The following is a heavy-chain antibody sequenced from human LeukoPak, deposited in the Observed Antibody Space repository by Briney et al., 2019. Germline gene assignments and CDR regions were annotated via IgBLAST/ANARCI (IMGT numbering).Heavy chain of an antibody. Sequence: PSETLSLTCTVSGFTISSYYWSWIRQPPGKGLEWIGYIYTSGSTNYNPSLKSRVTISVDTSKNQFSLKLSSVTAADTAVYYCARHSGLPNYYMDVWGKGTTVTVSS. CDR3: ARHSGLPNYYMDV. CDR1: GFTISSYY. V-gene: IGHV4-4*09. CDR2: IYTSGST. J-gene: IGHJ6*03. D-gene: IGHD4-11*01.